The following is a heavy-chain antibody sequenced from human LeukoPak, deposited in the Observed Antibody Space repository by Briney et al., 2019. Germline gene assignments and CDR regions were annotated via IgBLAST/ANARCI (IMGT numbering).Heavy chain of an antibody. D-gene: IGHD3-3*01. CDR3: ARKLSDFWSASPWAFDI. CDR2: IYHSGST. Sequence: TSETLSLTCTVSGGSISSGGYYWSWIRQPPGKGLEWIGYIYHSGSTYYNPSLKSRVTISVDRSKNQFSLKLSSVTAADTAVYYCARKLSDFWSASPWAFDIWGQGTMVTVSS. CDR1: GGSISSGGYY. J-gene: IGHJ3*02. V-gene: IGHV4-30-2*01.